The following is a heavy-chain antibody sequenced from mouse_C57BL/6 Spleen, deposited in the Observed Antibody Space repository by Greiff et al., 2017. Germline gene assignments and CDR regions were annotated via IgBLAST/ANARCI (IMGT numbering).Heavy chain of an antibody. J-gene: IGHJ3*01. CDR3: ARNYGSRDSLAY. Sequence: ESGPGLVKPSQSLSLTCSVTGYSITSGYYWNWIRQFPGNKLEWMGYISYDGSNNYNPSLKNRISITRDTSKNQFFLKLNSVTTEDTATYYCARNYGSRDSLAYWGQGTLVTVSA. V-gene: IGHV3-6*01. D-gene: IGHD1-1*01. CDR1: GYSITSGYY. CDR2: ISYDGSN.